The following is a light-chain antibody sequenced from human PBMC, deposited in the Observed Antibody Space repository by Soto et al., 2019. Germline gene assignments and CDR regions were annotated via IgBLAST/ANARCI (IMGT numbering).Light chain of an antibody. V-gene: IGLV1-40*01. J-gene: IGLJ3*02. CDR3: QSFDSSLTGWV. Sequence: QSVLTQPPSVSGAPGQRVTISCTGSSSNIGAGYDVHWYQQLPGTALTLLISANTDRPSGVPDRFSGSKSGTSASLAITGLQTEDEADYYCQSFDSSLTGWVFGGGTKLTVL. CDR1: SSNIGAGYD. CDR2: ANT.